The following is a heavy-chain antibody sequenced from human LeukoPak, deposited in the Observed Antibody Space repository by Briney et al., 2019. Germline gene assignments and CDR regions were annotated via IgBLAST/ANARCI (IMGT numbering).Heavy chain of an antibody. CDR1: GFTFSSYS. V-gene: IGHV3-48*01. CDR3: ARGIWSGSSY. D-gene: IGHD3-3*01. J-gene: IGHJ4*02. CDR2: ISSSNSTI. Sequence: GGSLRLSCTASGFTFSSYSMNWVRQAPGKGLEWISYISSSNSTIYYADSVKGRFTISRDNAKNSLFLQMNSLRAGDTAVYYCARGIWSGSSYWGQGTLVTVSS.